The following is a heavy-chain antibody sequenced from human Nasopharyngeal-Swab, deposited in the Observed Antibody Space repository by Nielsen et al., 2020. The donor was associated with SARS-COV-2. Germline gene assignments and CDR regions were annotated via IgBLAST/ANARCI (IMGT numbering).Heavy chain of an antibody. CDR1: GFTFSSYS. CDR3: AKLNLLWKQQLAPFDS. Sequence: GGSLRLSCAASGFTFSSYSMNWVRQAPGKGLEWVSSITSGSSYIYYADSVKGRFTISRDNAKNSLFLQMNSLRAEDTAVYYCAKLNLLWKQQLAPFDSWGQGTLVTVSS. D-gene: IGHD6-13*01. J-gene: IGHJ4*02. V-gene: IGHV3-21*04. CDR2: ITSGSSYI.